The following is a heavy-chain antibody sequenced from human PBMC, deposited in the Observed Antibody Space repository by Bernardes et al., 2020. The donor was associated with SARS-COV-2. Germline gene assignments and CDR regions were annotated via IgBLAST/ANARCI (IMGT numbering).Heavy chain of an antibody. D-gene: IGHD2-21*02. Sequence: SETLSLTCTVSGGSISDTNYYWGWIRQPPGKGLEWIASFYSSGNSYYNPSLQSRVTKSIDSSKNQISLRLTSVTAADTAVYYCVGSSCGIDCYLGGLRSWDYGMDVWGQGTTVTVSS. CDR1: GGSISDTNYY. V-gene: IGHV4-39*01. CDR3: VGSSCGIDCYLGGLRSWDYGMDV. CDR2: FYSSGNS. J-gene: IGHJ6*02.